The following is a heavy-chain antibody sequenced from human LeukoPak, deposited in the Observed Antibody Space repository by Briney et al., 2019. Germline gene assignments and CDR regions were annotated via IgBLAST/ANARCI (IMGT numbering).Heavy chain of an antibody. Sequence: SETLSLTCTVSGGSISSYYWSWIRQPAGKGLEWIGRIYTSGSTNYNPSLKRRVTMSVDTSKNQFSLKLSSVPAADTAVYYCARSRGPQYSYYFDYWGQGTLVTVSS. J-gene: IGHJ4*02. CDR2: IYTSGST. V-gene: IGHV4-4*07. CDR3: ARSRGPQYSYYFDY. D-gene: IGHD4-11*01. CDR1: GGSISSYY.